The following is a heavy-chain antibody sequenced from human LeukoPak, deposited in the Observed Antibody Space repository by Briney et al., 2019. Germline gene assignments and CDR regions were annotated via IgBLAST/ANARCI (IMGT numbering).Heavy chain of an antibody. D-gene: IGHD2-21*02. Sequence: GGSLRLSCAASGFTFNNYGMHWVPQAPGKGLEWVAVIWFDGSDTRYADSVKGRFTISRDDSKNTVHLQMNSLRVEDTAVYYCGRGNFPHCSGDCFDSWGQGTLVTVSS. V-gene: IGHV3-33*01. J-gene: IGHJ4*02. CDR1: GFTFNNYG. CDR3: GRGNFPHCSGDCFDS. CDR2: IWFDGSDT.